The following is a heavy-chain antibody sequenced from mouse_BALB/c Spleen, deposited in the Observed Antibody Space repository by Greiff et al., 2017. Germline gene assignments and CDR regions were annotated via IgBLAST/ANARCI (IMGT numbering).Heavy chain of an antibody. CDR1: GFTFSSYG. J-gene: IGHJ4*01. D-gene: IGHD2-4*01. V-gene: IGHV5-6*02. Sequence: DVKLVESGGDLVKPGGSLKLSCAASGFTFSSYGMSWVRQTPDKRLEWVATISSGGSYTYYPDSVKGRFTISRDNAKNTLYLQMSSLKSEDTAMYYCARQGNYDYDEDWGQGTSVTVSS. CDR2: ISSGGSYT. CDR3: ARQGNYDYDED.